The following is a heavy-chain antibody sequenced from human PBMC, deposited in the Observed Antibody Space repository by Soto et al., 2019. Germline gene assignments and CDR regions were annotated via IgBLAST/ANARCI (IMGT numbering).Heavy chain of an antibody. J-gene: IGHJ4*02. D-gene: IGHD3-16*01. CDR1: GGSFHNFY. Sequence: SETLSLTCNLSGGSFHNFYWLWIRQPPGKGLEWVGHVHYSGSTNYSPSLNSRATISLDTSKSQLSLKLRSVTAADTAMYFCARGVDYYATSGCFSFDSWGQGIPVTVSS. CDR3: ARGVDYYATSGCFSFDS. V-gene: IGHV4-59*01. CDR2: VHYSGST.